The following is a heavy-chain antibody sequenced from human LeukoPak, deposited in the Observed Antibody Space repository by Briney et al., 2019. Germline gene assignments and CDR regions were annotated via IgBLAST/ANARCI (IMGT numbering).Heavy chain of an antibody. CDR1: GASMSNYY. CDR3: ARGSAPIWSGELGWFDP. J-gene: IGHJ5*02. D-gene: IGHD3-10*01. Sequence: SETLSLTCNVSGASMSNYYWVWIRQPPGKGLEWIGHIYYSGSTNYNPSLKSRVTISVDTSKTQFSLRLNSVTAADTAVYYCARGSAPIWSGELGWFDPWGQGNLVTVSS. CDR2: IYYSGST. V-gene: IGHV4-59*12.